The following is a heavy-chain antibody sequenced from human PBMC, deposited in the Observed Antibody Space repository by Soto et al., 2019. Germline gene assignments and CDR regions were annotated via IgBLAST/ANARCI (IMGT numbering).Heavy chain of an antibody. CDR3: ARGLHSLFDY. Sequence: LRLSCAASGFTFSSYGMHWVRQAPGKGLEWVAVIWYDGNNKYYADSVKGRFTISRDNSNNTLYVQMTSLRAEDTAVYYCARGLHSLFDYWGQGTLVTVSS. CDR2: IWYDGNNK. D-gene: IGHD2-21*01. V-gene: IGHV3-33*01. J-gene: IGHJ4*02. CDR1: GFTFSSYG.